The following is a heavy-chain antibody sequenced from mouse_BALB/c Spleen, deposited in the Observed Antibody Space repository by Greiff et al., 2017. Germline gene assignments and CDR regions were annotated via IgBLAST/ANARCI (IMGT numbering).Heavy chain of an antibody. CDR1: GYTFTSYW. CDR2: INPSNGRT. V-gene: IGHV1S81*02. CDR3: ASPYYYGSSPYAMDY. D-gene: IGHD1-1*01. J-gene: IGHJ4*01. Sequence: QVQLQQPGAELVKPGASVKLSCEASGYTFTSYWMHWVKQRPGQGLEWIGEINPSNGRTNYNEKFKSKATLTVDKSSSTAYMQLSSLTSEDSAVYYCASPYYYGSSPYAMDYWGQGTSVTVSS.